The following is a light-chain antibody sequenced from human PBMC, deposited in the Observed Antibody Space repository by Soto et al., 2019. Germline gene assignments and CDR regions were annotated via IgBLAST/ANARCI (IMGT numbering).Light chain of an antibody. CDR1: QSVSSSY. V-gene: IGKV3-20*01. Sequence: EIVLTQSLGTLSLYPGERATLSCRASQSVSSSYLAWYQQKPGQAPRLLIYGASSRATGIPDRFSGSGSGTDFTLTISRLEPEDFAVYYCQQHGISPTTFGHGANVDIK. J-gene: IGKJ1*01. CDR3: QQHGISPTT. CDR2: GAS.